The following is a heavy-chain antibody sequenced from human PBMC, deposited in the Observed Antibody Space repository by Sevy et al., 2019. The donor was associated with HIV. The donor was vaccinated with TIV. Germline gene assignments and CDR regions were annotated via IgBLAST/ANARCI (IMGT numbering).Heavy chain of an antibody. CDR1: GFTFSSYG. J-gene: IGHJ3*02. CDR3: AKSRGPYYDSSGYAFDI. V-gene: IGHV3-30*18. D-gene: IGHD3-22*01. Sequence: GGSLRLSCAASGFTFSSYGMHWVRQAPGKGLEWVAVISYDGSNKYYADSVKGRFTISRDNSKNTQYLQMNSLRAEDTAVYYCAKSRGPYYDSSGYAFDIWGQGTMVTVSS. CDR2: ISYDGSNK.